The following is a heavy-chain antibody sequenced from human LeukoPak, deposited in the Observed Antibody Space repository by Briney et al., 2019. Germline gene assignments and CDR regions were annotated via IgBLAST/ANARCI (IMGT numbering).Heavy chain of an antibody. V-gene: IGHV3-30*03. D-gene: IGHD3-22*01. CDR2: ISYDGSNK. Sequence: PGGSLRLSCAASGFTFSSYGMHWVRQAPGKGLEWVAVISYDGSNKYYADSVKGRFTISRDNSKNTLYLQMNSLRAEDTAVYYCARDPSGSGFNWFDPWAREPWSPSPQ. CDR1: GFTFSSYG. CDR3: ARDPSGSGFNWFDP. J-gene: IGHJ5*02.